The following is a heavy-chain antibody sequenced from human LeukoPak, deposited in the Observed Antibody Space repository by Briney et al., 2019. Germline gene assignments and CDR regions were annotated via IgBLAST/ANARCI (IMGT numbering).Heavy chain of an antibody. CDR1: GFTFSSYT. D-gene: IGHD3-22*01. Sequence: GGSLRLSCAASGFTFSSYTMHWVRQAPGKGLEYVSAISSNGGSTYYANSVKGRFTISRDNSKDTLYLQMGSLRAEDMAVYYCARWRHSSGYYYDDWGQGTLVTVSS. J-gene: IGHJ4*02. CDR2: ISSNGGST. V-gene: IGHV3-64*01. CDR3: ARWRHSSGYYYDD.